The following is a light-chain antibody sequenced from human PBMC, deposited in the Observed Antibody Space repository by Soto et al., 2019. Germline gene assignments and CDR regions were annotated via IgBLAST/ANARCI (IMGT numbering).Light chain of an antibody. CDR1: QSVSTY. V-gene: IGKV3-11*01. J-gene: IGKJ5*01. Sequence: EVVLTQSPDTLSLSPGDRATLSCRASQSVSTYLAWYQQKPGQAPRLLIYDASNRATGIPARFSGSGSGTDFTLTIRSLEPEDFAVYYCQQRSDWPPITFGQGTRLEI. CDR3: QQRSDWPPIT. CDR2: DAS.